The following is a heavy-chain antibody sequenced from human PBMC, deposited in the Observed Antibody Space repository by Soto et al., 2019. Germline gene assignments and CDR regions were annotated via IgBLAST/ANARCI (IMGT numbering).Heavy chain of an antibody. V-gene: IGHV3-66*01. J-gene: IGHJ6*02. CDR2: IDSGGRT. D-gene: IGHD2-8*01. CDR3: ARDRRINNGYYYYYYGLDV. CDR1: GFTFSSYW. Sequence: EVQLVESGGGLVQPGGSLRLSCAASGFTFSSYWMHWVRQAPGKGLVWVSFIDSGGRTYYADSVKGRFTMSRDNSKNTLHLQMDSLRAEDTALYYCARDRRINNGYYYYYYGLDVWGRGTTVTVSS.